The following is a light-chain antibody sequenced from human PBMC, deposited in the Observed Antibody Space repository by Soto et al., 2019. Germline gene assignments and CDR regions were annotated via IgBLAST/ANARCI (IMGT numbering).Light chain of an antibody. CDR2: QDI. Sequence: SYELTQPPSVSVSPGQTASITCSGDTLGDKYVSWYQQKPGQSPILVISQDIKRPSGIPERFSGSNSGNTATLTISGTQAVDEADYYCQAWDSNTGPFVVFGGGTKVTVL. CDR3: QAWDSNTGPFVV. V-gene: IGLV3-1*01. J-gene: IGLJ2*01. CDR1: TLGDKY.